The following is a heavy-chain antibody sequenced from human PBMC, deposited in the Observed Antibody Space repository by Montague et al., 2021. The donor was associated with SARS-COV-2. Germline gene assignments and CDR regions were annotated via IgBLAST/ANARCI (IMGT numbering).Heavy chain of an antibody. CDR1: GFTFSDYY. D-gene: IGHD3-10*01. V-gene: IGHV3-11*01. CDR2: ISSSGSTI. J-gene: IGHJ3*02. Sequence: SLRLSCAASGFTFSDYYMSWIRQAPGMGLEWVSYISSSGSTIYYADSVKGRFTISRDNAGNSLYLQMNSLRGEDTAVYYCARVGWFGEDGSDIWGQGTMVTVSS. CDR3: ARVGWFGEDGSDI.